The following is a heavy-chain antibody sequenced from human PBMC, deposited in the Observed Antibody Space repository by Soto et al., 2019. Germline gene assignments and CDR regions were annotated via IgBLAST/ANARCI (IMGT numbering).Heavy chain of an antibody. J-gene: IGHJ6*02. CDR1: GGSISSSY. D-gene: IGHD3-10*01. V-gene: IGHV4-59*01. CDR2: IYYTGTT. Sequence: SETLSLTRTVSGGSISSSYWSWIRQPPGKGLEWIGYIYYTGTTYYSPSLKSRVIISVGASKNQFSLKLSSVTAADTAVYYCARDFWFEELSGGYYHYAMDVWGRGTTVTVSS. CDR3: ARDFWFEELSGGYYHYAMDV.